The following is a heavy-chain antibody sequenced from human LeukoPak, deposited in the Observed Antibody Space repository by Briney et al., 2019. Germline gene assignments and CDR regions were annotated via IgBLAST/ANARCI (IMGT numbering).Heavy chain of an antibody. J-gene: IGHJ4*02. CDR2: ISRGSSDI. CDR1: ASIFSSHT. CDR3: AREYDSKGRFDW. Sequence: GGSLRLSCAAPASIFSSHTMNWVRQAPGKGLEWVSSISRGSSDINYADSVKGRFIISRDNAKNSLYLQMNSRRDEDMGFYYCAREYDSKGRFDWWGQGTLVTVSS. V-gene: IGHV3-21*01. D-gene: IGHD3-22*01.